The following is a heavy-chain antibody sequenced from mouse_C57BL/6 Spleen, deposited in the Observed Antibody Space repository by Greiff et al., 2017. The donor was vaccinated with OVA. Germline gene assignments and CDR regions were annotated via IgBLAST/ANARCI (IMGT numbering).Heavy chain of an antibody. V-gene: IGHV1-55*01. CDR2: IYPGSGST. CDR3: ASGYSSIYDWYFDV. J-gene: IGHJ1*03. D-gene: IGHD1-1*01. CDR1: GYTFTSYW. Sequence: VQLQQPGAELVKPGASVKMSCKASGYTFTSYWITWVKQRPGQGLEWIGDIYPGSGSTNYNEKFKSKATLTVDTSSSTAYMQLSSLTSEDSAVYFCASGYSSIYDWYFDVWGTGTTVTVSS.